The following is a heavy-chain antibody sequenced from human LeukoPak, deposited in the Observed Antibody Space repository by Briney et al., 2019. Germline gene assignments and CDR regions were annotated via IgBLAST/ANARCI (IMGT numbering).Heavy chain of an antibody. CDR2: FNPENGNT. CDR1: GYIFSDYY. CDR3: AREHSSSWDQFDY. Sequence: ASVKVSCKASGYIFSDYYMHWVRQAPGQGLEWMGWFNPENGNTNYAQKVQGRVTMTADTSTSTSYMELRSLRSDDTAVYYCAREHSSSWDQFDYWGQGTLVTVSS. V-gene: IGHV1-18*04. J-gene: IGHJ4*02. D-gene: IGHD6-13*01.